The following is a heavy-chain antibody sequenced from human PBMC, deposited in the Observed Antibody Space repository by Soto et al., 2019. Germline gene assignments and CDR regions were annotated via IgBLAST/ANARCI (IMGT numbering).Heavy chain of an antibody. CDR2: ISYDGNNK. V-gene: IGHV3-30-3*01. Sequence: QVQLVESGGGVVHPGRSLRLSCAASGFTFSSYVMHWVRQTPGKGLEWVAVISYDGNNKYYADYVRGRFIISRDNSKNTLYMQMNSLRAEDTAVDDCAGHIGYDSSGYHYFDYWGQGTRVTVSS. CDR1: GFTFSSYV. J-gene: IGHJ4*02. CDR3: AGHIGYDSSGYHYFDY. D-gene: IGHD3-22*01.